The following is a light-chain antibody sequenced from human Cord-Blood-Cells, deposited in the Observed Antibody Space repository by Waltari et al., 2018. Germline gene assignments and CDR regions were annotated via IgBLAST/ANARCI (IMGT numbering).Light chain of an antibody. CDR2: DVS. Sequence: QSALTQPASVSGSPGQSITISCTGTSSDVGGYNYVSWYQQHPGRAPKLMIYDVSKRQPGVSNRLSGAVCGNAASLSISGVQAEDESEYYCGSCTSSSTVVIGGGTKLAVL. CDR1: SSDVGGYNY. V-gene: IGLV2-14*01. CDR3: GSCTSSSTVV. J-gene: IGLJ2*01.